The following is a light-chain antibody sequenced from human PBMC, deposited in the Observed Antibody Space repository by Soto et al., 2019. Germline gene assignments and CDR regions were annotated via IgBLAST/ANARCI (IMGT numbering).Light chain of an antibody. Sequence: DIQMTQSPSTLSASVGDRVTITCRASQRISSWLAWYQQKPGKAPKLLIYAASSLESGVQSRFSGSGSGTEFTLTIGRLQPDDFSNYYFQQYNSYALTFGGGTKVEIK. J-gene: IGKJ4*01. CDR2: AAS. CDR3: QQYNSYALT. V-gene: IGKV1-5*01. CDR1: QRISSW.